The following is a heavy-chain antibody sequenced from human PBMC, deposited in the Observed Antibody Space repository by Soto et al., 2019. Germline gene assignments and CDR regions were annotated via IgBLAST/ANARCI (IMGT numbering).Heavy chain of an antibody. V-gene: IGHV1-2*04. CDR1: GYMFTGFY. D-gene: IGHD3-3*01. J-gene: IGHJ4*02. CDR2: INPNSGST. Sequence: AASVKVSCKASGYMFTGFYIHWVRQAPGQGLEWMGWINPNSGSTTYAQKFQGWITMTRDTSISTAYLILDNLRSDDTALYYCARDFGVSATRGHFDYWGQGTLVTVSS. CDR3: ARDFGVSATRGHFDY.